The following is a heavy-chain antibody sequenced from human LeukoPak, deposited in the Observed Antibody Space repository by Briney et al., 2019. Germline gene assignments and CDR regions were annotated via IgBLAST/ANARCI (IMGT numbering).Heavy chain of an antibody. CDR2: ITSSSSYI. V-gene: IGHV3-21*01. CDR3: ARSYCRGGSCYSGDAFDI. D-gene: IGHD2-15*01. CDR1: GFTFSSYS. J-gene: IGHJ3*02. Sequence: KPGGSLRLSCAASGFTFSSYSMNWVRQAPGKGLEWVSSITSSSSYIYYADSVKGRFTISRGNAKNSLYLQMNSLRAEDTAVYYCARSYCRGGSCYSGDAFDIWGQGTMVTVSS.